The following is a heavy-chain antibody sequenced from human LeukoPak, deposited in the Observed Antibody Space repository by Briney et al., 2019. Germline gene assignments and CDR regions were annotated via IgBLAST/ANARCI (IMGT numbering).Heavy chain of an antibody. J-gene: IGHJ5*02. Sequence: PSETLSLTCTVSGGSISSGGNYWSWIRQLPGKGLEWIGYIYYSGSTYYNPPLKSRVTISVNTSKNQFSLHLNSVTPEDTAVYYCARRLTQYDCFDPWGQGILVTVSS. CDR3: ARRLTQYDCFDP. V-gene: IGHV4-31*03. CDR1: GGSISSGGNY. CDR2: IYYSGST. D-gene: IGHD2-2*01.